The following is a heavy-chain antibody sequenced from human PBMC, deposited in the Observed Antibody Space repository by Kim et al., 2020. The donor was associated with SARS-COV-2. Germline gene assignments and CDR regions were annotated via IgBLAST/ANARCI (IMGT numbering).Heavy chain of an antibody. CDR3: AREKDVLLWFGELRGPDY. J-gene: IGHJ4*02. Sequence: GGSLRLSCAASGFTFSSYGMHWVRQAPGKGLEWVAVISYDGSNKYYADSVKGRFTISRDNSKNTLYLQMNSLRAEDTAVYYCAREKDVLLWFGELRGPDYWGQGTLVTVSS. CDR1: GFTFSSYG. V-gene: IGHV3-33*05. D-gene: IGHD3-10*01. CDR2: ISYDGSNK.